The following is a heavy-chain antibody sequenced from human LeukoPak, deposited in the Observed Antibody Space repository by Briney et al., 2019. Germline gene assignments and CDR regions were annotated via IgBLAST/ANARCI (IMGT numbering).Heavy chain of an antibody. CDR1: GFTFGNYW. J-gene: IGHJ4*02. D-gene: IGHD6-6*01. CDR2: IKQDGSDK. CDR3: ARWATSFDL. Sequence: GGSLRLSCAASGFTFGNYWMSWVRQAPGKGLEWVANIKQDGSDKYHVDSVTGRFTISRDNAKNSLYLEMNSLRAEDTAVYYCARWATSFDLWGQGAPVTVSS. V-gene: IGHV3-7*01.